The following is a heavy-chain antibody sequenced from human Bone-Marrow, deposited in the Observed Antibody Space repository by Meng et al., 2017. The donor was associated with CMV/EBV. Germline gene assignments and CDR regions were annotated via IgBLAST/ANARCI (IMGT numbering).Heavy chain of an antibody. CDR2: ISWDGGST. J-gene: IGHJ4*02. V-gene: IGHV3-43D*04. CDR1: GFTFDDYA. D-gene: IGHD3-22*01. Sequence: GGSLRLSCAASGFTFDDYAMHWVRQAPGKGLEWVSLISWDGGSTYYADSAKGRFTISRDNSKKTLYLQINSLRAEDTGVYYCARGEDYYDFYFFDYWGQGTPVTVSS. CDR3: ARGEDYYDFYFFDY.